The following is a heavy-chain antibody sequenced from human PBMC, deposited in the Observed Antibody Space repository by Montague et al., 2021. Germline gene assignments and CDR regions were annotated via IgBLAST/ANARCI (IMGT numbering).Heavy chain of an antibody. V-gene: IGHV4-61*01. CDR2: NYYTGSS. J-gene: IGHJ4*02. Sequence: SETLSLTCTVSGSSASAGNCNWICIRQPPGMELVWIGNNYYTGSSKYNPSLERRVTISISTSKKQFTLKLGSVTAADTASYYCGSGQWLVPYYLDFWGQGTMVTVSS. CDR3: GSGQWLVPYYLDF. CDR1: GSSASAGNCN. D-gene: IGHD6-19*01.